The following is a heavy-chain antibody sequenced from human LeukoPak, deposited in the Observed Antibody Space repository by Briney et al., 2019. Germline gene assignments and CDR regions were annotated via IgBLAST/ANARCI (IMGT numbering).Heavy chain of an antibody. J-gene: IGHJ4*02. CDR2: INPDSGGT. D-gene: IGHD6-13*01. CDR1: RDIFTSYY. Sequence: ASVKVPCKASRDIFTSYYIHWVRQAPGQGLEWMGWINPDSGGTKYAQKFQGRVTMTSDTSISTAYMELTRLRSDDTAVYYCARDRGSSWYVDYWGQGTLVTVSS. CDR3: ARDRGSSWYVDY. V-gene: IGHV1-2*02.